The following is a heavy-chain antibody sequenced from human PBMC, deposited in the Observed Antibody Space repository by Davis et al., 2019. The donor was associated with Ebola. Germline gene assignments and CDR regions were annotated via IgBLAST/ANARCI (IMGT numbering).Heavy chain of an antibody. CDR3: AKDPVAQWLAYYFDY. CDR1: GFTFSSYA. D-gene: IGHD6-19*01. V-gene: IGHV3-23*01. J-gene: IGHJ4*02. CDR2: ISGSGGST. Sequence: GESPKIPCAASGFTFSSYAMSWVRQAPGKGLEWVSAISGSGGSTYYADSVKGRFTISRDNSKNTLYLQMNSLRAEDTAVYYCAKDPVAQWLAYYFDYWGQGTLVTVSS.